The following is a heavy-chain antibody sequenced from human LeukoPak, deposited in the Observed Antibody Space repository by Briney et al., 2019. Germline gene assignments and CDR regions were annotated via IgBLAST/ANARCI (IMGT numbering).Heavy chain of an antibody. CDR2: ISNDGSNK. CDR3: ARDHRSYYYGPGSYLGY. CDR1: GFTFSTYA. V-gene: IGHV3-30*04. J-gene: IGHJ4*02. D-gene: IGHD3-10*01. Sequence: PGRSLRLSCAASGFTFSTYAMHWVRQAPGKGLEWVAVISNDGSNKYYADSVKGRFTISRDNSKKTLYLEMNSLRAEDTAVYYCARDHRSYYYGPGSYLGYWGQGILVTVSS.